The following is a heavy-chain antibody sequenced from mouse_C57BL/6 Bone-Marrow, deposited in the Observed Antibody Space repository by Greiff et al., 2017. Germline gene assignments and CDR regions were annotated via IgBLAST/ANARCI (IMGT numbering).Heavy chain of an antibody. Sequence: QVQLQQSGPELVKPGASVTLSCKASGYTFTSYDINWVKQRPGKGLEWIGWIYPRDGSTKYNEKFKGKATLTVDPSSSTAYMENHSLTSEDSAVYFCARDYGSSYWYFDFWGTGTTVTVSS. CDR2: IYPRDGST. CDR3: ARDYGSSYWYFDF. CDR1: GYTFTSYD. J-gene: IGHJ1*03. D-gene: IGHD1-1*01. V-gene: IGHV1-85*01.